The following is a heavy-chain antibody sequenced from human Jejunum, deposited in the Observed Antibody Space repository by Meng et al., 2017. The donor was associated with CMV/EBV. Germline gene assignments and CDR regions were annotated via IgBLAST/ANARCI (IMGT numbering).Heavy chain of an antibody. V-gene: IGHV1-8*01. Sequence: HLLQADAAGTTPWTLVKVYCKRSGYTFTSYYINWLLQGTGPGLEWMGLMNPNRGTTGYAQKFQGRVTMTRSISKSTAYMDLSSLRSEDTAVYYCATGVADFEYWGQGTLVTVSS. CDR2: MNPNRGTT. CDR3: ATGVADFEY. CDR1: GYTFTSYY. D-gene: IGHD6-19*01. J-gene: IGHJ4*02.